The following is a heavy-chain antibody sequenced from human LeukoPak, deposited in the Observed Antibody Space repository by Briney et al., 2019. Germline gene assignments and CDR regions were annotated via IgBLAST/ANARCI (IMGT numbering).Heavy chain of an antibody. CDR3: ALTQLGY. J-gene: IGHJ4*02. CDR1: GYTFTGYY. Sequence: SCTASGYTFTGYYIHWVRQAPGKGLEWVAVISYDGSNKYYADSVKGRFTISRDNSKNTLYLQMNSLRAEDTAVYYCALTQLGYWGQGTLVTVSS. CDR2: ISYDGSNK. D-gene: IGHD5-24*01. V-gene: IGHV3-30-3*01.